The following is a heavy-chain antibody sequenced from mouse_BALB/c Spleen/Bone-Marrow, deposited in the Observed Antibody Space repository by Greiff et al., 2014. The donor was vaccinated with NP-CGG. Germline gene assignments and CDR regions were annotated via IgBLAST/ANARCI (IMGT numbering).Heavy chain of an antibody. CDR2: IDPANGNT. Sequence: EVQLQQSGAALVKPGASVKLSCTASGFNIKDTYMHWVKQRPEQGLEWIGRIDPANGNTKYDLKFQGKATITADTSSNTAYLQLSSLTSEDTAVYYCANYYYGSHFDYWGQGTTLTVSS. CDR1: GFNIKDTY. D-gene: IGHD1-1*01. V-gene: IGHV14-3*02. CDR3: ANYYYGSHFDY. J-gene: IGHJ2*01.